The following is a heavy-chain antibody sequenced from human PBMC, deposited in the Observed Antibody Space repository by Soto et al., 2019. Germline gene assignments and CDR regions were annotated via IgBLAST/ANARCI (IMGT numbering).Heavy chain of an antibody. CDR3: VRGGRGYTRDDVFDI. CDR2: ISAYSSPI. D-gene: IGHD2-2*02. Sequence: EVQLVESGGGLVKPGGSLRLSCVDSGFTFSSYSMNWVRQAPGKGLEWVSSISAYSSPIFYADSVKGRFTISRDNAKNSLYLQMNSLTAGDTAVYYCVRGGRGYTRDDVFDIWGQGTMVTVSS. CDR1: GFTFSSYS. J-gene: IGHJ3*02. V-gene: IGHV3-21*06.